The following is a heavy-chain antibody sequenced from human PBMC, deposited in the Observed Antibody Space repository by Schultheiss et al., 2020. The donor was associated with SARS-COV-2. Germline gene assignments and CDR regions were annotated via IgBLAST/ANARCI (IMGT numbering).Heavy chain of an antibody. J-gene: IGHJ4*02. CDR1: GGSISSSNW. Sequence: LETLSLTCAVSGGSISSSNWWSWVRQPPGKGLEWIGEINHSGSTNYNPSLKSRVTISVDTSKNQFSLKLSSVTAADTAVYYCARGDSSGTPSTWGQGTLVTVSS. D-gene: IGHD3-22*01. CDR3: ARGDSSGTPST. CDR2: INHSGST. V-gene: IGHV4-4*02.